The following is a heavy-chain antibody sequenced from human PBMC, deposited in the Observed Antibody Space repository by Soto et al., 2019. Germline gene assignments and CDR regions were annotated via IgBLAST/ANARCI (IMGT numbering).Heavy chain of an antibody. Sequence: VQLVESGGGLVQPGGSLRLSCAASGFAFINAWMSWVRQAPGKGLEWVARIKNKADGETTDYAAPVKGRFTISRDDSKNMLYLQLNNLKAEDTAVYYCITDPGEYETFWGQGTLVTVSS. D-gene: IGHD4-17*01. CDR1: GFAFINAW. CDR2: IKNKADGETT. J-gene: IGHJ4*02. V-gene: IGHV3-15*01. CDR3: ITDPGEYETF.